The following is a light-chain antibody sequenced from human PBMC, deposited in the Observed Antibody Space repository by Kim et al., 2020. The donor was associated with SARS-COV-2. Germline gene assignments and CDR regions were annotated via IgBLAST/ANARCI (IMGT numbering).Light chain of an antibody. V-gene: IGKV3-20*01. Sequence: EIVLTQSPGTLSSSPGERATLSCRASQSVSSSYLAWYQQKPGQAPRLLIYGASSRATGIPDRFSGSGSGTDFTLTISRLEPEDFAVYYCQQYGSSPMYTFGQGTKLEI. J-gene: IGKJ2*01. CDR2: GAS. CDR3: QQYGSSPMYT. CDR1: QSVSSSY.